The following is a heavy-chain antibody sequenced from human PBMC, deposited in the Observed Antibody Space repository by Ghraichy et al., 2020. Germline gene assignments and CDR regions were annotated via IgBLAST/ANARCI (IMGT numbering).Heavy chain of an antibody. D-gene: IGHD3-9*01. CDR1: GFTFSSYV. CDR2: IDHSSDRI. J-gene: IGHJ4*02. V-gene: IGHV3-48*02. Sequence: LSLTCAASGFTFSSYVMNWVRQAPGKGLEWVSYIDHSSDRIYYADSVKGRFTISRDNAKNSLYLQMNSLRDEDTAVYYCARDHDWALDFWGQGVLVTVSS. CDR3: ARDHDWALDF.